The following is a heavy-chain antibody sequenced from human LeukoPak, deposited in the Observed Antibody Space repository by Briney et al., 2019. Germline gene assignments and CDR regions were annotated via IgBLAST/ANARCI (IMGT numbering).Heavy chain of an antibody. V-gene: IGHV3-7*01. J-gene: IGHJ4*02. D-gene: IGHD3-22*01. Sequence: GGSLRLSCAASGFTFSSYWMSWVRQAPGKGLEWVANIKQDESEKYYVDSVRRRFTVSRDNAENSLFLQMNSLRAEDTAVYYCARDNSDYDSSFFDYWGQGTLVTVSS. CDR1: GFTFSSYW. CDR2: IKQDESEK. CDR3: ARDNSDYDSSFFDY.